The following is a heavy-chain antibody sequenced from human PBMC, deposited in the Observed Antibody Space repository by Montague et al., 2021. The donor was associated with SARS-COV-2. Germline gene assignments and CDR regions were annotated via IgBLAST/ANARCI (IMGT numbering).Heavy chain of an antibody. V-gene: IGHV3-48*02. CDR2: ISSSSSTI. J-gene: IGHJ6*02. Sequence: SLRLSCAASGFTFSRYSMNLFRQAPGKGLEWVSYISSSSSTIYYSDSVKGRFTISRDNAKNSLYLQMNSLRDEDTAVYYCARDRWDRNGMDVWGQGTTVTVSS. D-gene: IGHD5-24*01. CDR3: ARDRWDRNGMDV. CDR1: GFTFSRYS.